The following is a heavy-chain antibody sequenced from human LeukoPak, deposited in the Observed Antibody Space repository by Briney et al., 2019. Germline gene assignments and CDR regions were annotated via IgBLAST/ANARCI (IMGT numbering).Heavy chain of an antibody. CDR1: AGSISSSNW. J-gene: IGHJ4*02. V-gene: IGHV4-4*02. D-gene: IGHD1-7*01. Sequence: SGTLSLTCAVSAGSISSSNWWSWVRQPPGKGLEWIGEIYYSGSTNYNPSLKSRVIISVDKSNNQFSLNLSSVTAADTAVYYCAKNYVTPLDYWGQGTLVTVSS. CDR3: AKNYVTPLDY. CDR2: IYYSGST.